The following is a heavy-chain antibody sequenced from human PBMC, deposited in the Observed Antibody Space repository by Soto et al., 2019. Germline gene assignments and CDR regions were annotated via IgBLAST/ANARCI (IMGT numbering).Heavy chain of an antibody. CDR3: ARLWNYFKYMDV. Sequence: EVQLVESGGGLVQPGGSLTLSCAVSGFTFSNYWMSWVRQAPGKGLEWVANVKQDGSDKYYVDPVKGRFTISRDNAKNSLHLLMNSLGVGDTAVYYCARLWNYFKYMDVWGKGTTVTVSS. CDR1: GFTFSNYW. CDR2: VKQDGSDK. D-gene: IGHD1-1*01. V-gene: IGHV3-7*01. J-gene: IGHJ6*03.